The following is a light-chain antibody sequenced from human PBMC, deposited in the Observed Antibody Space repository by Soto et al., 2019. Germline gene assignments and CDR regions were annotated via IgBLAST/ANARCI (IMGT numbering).Light chain of an antibody. J-gene: IGLJ1*01. CDR3: SSYTSSSTLDV. CDR2: EVS. Sequence: QSVLTQPASVSGSPGQSITISCTGTSSDVGGYNYVSWYQQHPGKVPKLMICEVSNRPSGVSNRFSGSKSGNTASLTISGLQAEDEADYYCSSYTSSSTLDVFGTGTKLTVL. CDR1: SSDVGGYNY. V-gene: IGLV2-14*01.